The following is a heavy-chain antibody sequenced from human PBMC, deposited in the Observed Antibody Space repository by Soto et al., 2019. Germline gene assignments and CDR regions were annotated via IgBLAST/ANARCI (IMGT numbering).Heavy chain of an antibody. Sequence: ASVKVSCKASGYTFTRYYINWVRQAPGQGLEWMGWVSAYNGNTHYEQKLQGRVTLTTDTSTSTAYMELRSLRSDDTAVYFCATEAVAGTCFDYWGQGTLVTVSS. D-gene: IGHD6-19*01. CDR3: ATEAVAGTCFDY. V-gene: IGHV1-18*01. CDR2: VSAYNGNT. J-gene: IGHJ4*02. CDR1: GYTFTRYY.